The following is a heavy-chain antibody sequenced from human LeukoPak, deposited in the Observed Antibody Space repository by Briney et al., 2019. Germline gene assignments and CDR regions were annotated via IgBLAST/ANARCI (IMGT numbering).Heavy chain of an antibody. D-gene: IGHD3-10*01. J-gene: IGHJ4*02. CDR3: ARPRVEIRFDYYGSGSLQKPLDY. CDR1: GGTFSSYA. Sequence: SVRVSCKASGGTFSSYAISWVRQAPGQGLEWMGGIIPIFGTANYAQKFQGRVTITADESTSTAYMELSSLRSEDTAVYYCARPRVEIRFDYYGSGSLQKPLDYWGQGNLVTVSS. V-gene: IGHV1-69*13. CDR2: IIPIFGTA.